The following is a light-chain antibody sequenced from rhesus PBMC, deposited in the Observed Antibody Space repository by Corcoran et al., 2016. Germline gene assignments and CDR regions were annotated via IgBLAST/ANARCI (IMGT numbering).Light chain of an antibody. CDR2: AAS. J-gene: IGKJ4*01. CDR1: QGMDKD. Sequence: DIQMTQSPSSLSASVGDRVTVTCRASQGMDKDLSWYQQKPGKAPTLLIYAASSLQTGVSSRFSGSGSGTDFTLTISSLQPEDVATYYCLQDYNTPLTFGGGTKVEIK. CDR3: LQDYNTPLT. V-gene: IGKV1-94*01.